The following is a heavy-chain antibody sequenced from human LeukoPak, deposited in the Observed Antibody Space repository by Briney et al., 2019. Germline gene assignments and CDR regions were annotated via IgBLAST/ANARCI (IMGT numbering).Heavy chain of an antibody. CDR1: GFIFNNYA. V-gene: IGHV3-23*01. CDR3: AKDGSGTYLRGYFDY. CDR2: MSDSGGNS. D-gene: IGHD1-26*01. J-gene: IGHJ4*02. Sequence: GGSLRLSCTASGFIFNNYAMSWVRQAPGKGLEWVSSMSDSGGNSYYADSVKGRFTISRDNSKNSLYLQMNSLRAEDTALYYCAKDGSGTYLRGYFDYWGQGTLVTVSS.